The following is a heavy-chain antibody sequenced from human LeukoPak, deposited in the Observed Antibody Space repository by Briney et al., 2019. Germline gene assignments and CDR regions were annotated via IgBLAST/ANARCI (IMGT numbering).Heavy chain of an antibody. CDR2: IYYSGST. CDR1: GGSISSYY. CDR3: ASLGGATRLDY. J-gene: IGHJ4*02. Sequence: SETLSLTCTVSGGSISSYYWSWTRQPPGKGLEWIGYIYYSGSTNYNPSLKSRVTISVDTSKNQFSLKLSSVTAADTAVYYCASLGGATRLDYWGQRTLVTVSS. V-gene: IGHV4-59*08. D-gene: IGHD5-12*01.